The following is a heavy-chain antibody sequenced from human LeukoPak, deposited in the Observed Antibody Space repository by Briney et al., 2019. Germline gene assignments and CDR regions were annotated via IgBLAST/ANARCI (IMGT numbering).Heavy chain of an antibody. Sequence: GESLKISCKGSGYSFTSYWIGWVRQMPGKGLEWMGIIYPGDSDTRDSPSFQGQVTISADKSISTAYLQWSSLKASDTAMYYCAIPLDRSGYDLDYWGQGTLVTVSS. D-gene: IGHD5-12*01. J-gene: IGHJ4*02. CDR1: GYSFTSYW. V-gene: IGHV5-51*01. CDR3: AIPLDRSGYDLDY. CDR2: IYPGDSDT.